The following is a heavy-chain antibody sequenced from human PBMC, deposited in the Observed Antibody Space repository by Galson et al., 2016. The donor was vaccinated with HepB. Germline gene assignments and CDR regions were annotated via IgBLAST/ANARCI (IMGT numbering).Heavy chain of an antibody. Sequence: SVKVSCKASGGTFNRYAFSWVRQAPGQGLEWMGGIIPMFGTRKYAKKLQGRVTITADESTSAVYMEMSSLRSEDTALYFCVRADYSSSSPRWRIFDCWGQGTLVTVSS. CDR2: IIPMFGTR. V-gene: IGHV1-69*13. CDR3: VRADYSSSSPRWRIFDC. D-gene: IGHD6-6*01. CDR1: GGTFNRYA. J-gene: IGHJ4*02.